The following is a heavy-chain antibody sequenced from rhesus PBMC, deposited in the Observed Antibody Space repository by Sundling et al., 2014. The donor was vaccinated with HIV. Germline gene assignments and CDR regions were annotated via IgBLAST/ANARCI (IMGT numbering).Heavy chain of an antibody. D-gene: IGHD1-26*01. CDR3: ARLIGTTGYFDS. CDR2: IYSSGGN. Sequence: QVQLQESGPGLVKPSETLSLTCAASGDSISSGYGWNWIRQPPGKGLEWIGTIYSSGGNYLDPSLKSRVTVSKDTSKNQFSLNLSSVTAADTALYYCARLIGTTGYFDSWGQGVLVTVSS. V-gene: IGHV4-127*01. CDR1: GDSISSGYG. J-gene: IGHJ4*01.